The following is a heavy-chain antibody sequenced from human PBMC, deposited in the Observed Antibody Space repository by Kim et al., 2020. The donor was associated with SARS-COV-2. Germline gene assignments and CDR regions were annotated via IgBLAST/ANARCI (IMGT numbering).Heavy chain of an antibody. Sequence: GGSLRLSCAASGFTVSSNYMSWVRQAPGKGLEWVSVIYSDGSTYYAGSVKGRFTISRDNSKNTLYLQMNNLRAEATVVYYCARGVQLARIFDSWGQGTLVTVSS. CDR1: GFTVSSNY. J-gene: IGHJ4*02. D-gene: IGHD6-13*01. CDR2: IYSDGST. CDR3: ARGVQLARIFDS. V-gene: IGHV3-53*01.